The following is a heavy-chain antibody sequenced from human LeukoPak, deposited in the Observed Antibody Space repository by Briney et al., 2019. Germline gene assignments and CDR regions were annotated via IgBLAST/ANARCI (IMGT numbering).Heavy chain of an antibody. CDR1: GDSVSSNSVT. D-gene: IGHD2-2*01. CDR2: TYYRSTWYN. Sequence: SQTLSLTCAISGDSVSSNSVTWNWIRQSPSRGLEWLGRTYYRSTWYNDYAVSVRGRIAVNPDTSKNQFSLHLNSVTPEDTAVYYCARRLTQYDCFDPWGQGTLVTVSS. CDR3: ARRLTQYDCFDP. V-gene: IGHV6-1*01. J-gene: IGHJ5*02.